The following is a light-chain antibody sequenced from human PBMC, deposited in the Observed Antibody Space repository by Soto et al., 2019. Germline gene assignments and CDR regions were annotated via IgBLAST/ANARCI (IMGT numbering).Light chain of an antibody. V-gene: IGLV2-8*01. CDR2: EVS. J-gene: IGLJ2*01. CDR3: SSYAGSNTFVV. CDR1: SRDVGGYNF. Sequence: SALTQPPSASGSPGQSVTISCSGTSRDVGGYNFVSWYQQHPGKAPKLMIYEVSKRPSGVPDRFSGYKSGNTASLIVSGLQAEDEADYYCSSYAGSNTFVVFGGGTQLTVL.